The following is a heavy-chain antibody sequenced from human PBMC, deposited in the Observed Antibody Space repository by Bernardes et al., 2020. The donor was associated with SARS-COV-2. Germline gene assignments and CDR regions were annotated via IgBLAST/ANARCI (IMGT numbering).Heavy chain of an antibody. V-gene: IGHV4-59*01. J-gene: IGHJ4*02. CDR3: ARSNSSGYNYRLEY. CDR1: GSSISAYY. D-gene: IGHD3-22*01. Sequence: SETLSLTCTVSGSSISAYYWSCIRQSPGKGLEWIGYIYYTGNTNYNPSLKSRVTISVDTSKIQFSLMLTSVSAADMAIYYCARSNSSGYNYRLEYWGQGALVTVSS. CDR2: IYYTGNT.